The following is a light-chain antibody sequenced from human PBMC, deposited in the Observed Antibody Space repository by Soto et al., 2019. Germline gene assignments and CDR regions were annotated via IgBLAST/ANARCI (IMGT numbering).Light chain of an antibody. CDR2: EVN. Sequence: QSVLTQPASVSGSPGQSITISCTGSSSDIGAYKYVSWYQQHPGKAPQLIIFEVNNRPSGVSNRFSGSKSGNTASLTISGLQAEDEADYYCSSYTRTTSWVFGGGTKLTVL. J-gene: IGLJ3*02. CDR1: SSDIGAYKY. V-gene: IGLV2-14*01. CDR3: SSYTRTTSWV.